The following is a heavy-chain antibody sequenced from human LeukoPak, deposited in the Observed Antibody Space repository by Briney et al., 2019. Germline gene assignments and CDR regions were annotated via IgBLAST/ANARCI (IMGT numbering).Heavy chain of an antibody. CDR2: ISWSSGSI. CDR1: GFTFDDYA. CDR3: AKARLEWEPLWYFDY. Sequence: GRSLRLSCAASGFTFDDYAMHWVRQAPGKGLEWVSGISWSSGSIGYADSVKGRFTISRDNAKNSLYPQMNSLRAEDTALYYCAKARLEWEPLWYFDYWGQGTLVTVSS. D-gene: IGHD3-3*01. J-gene: IGHJ4*02. V-gene: IGHV3-9*01.